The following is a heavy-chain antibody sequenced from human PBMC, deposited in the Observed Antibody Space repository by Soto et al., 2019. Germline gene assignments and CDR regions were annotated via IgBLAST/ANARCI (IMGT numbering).Heavy chain of an antibody. D-gene: IGHD2-15*01. J-gene: IGHJ4*02. CDR1: GYTFTDFG. CDR2: ISPYNDDT. V-gene: IGHV1-18*01. Sequence: ASVKVSCKASGYTFTDFGVSWVRQAPGQGLEWMGWISPYNDDTKYTQKLQGRVTMTTDTSTGTAFMELRSLRSDDTAVYYCARVYCSGDICYGVDHWGQGTLVTVSS. CDR3: ARVYCSGDICYGVDH.